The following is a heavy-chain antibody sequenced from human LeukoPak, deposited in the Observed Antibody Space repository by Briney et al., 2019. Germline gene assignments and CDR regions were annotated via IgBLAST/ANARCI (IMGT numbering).Heavy chain of an antibody. Sequence: GRSLRLSCAASGFTFSSYAMHWVRQAPGKGLEWVAVISYDGSSKYYADSVKGRFTISRDNSKNTLYLQMNSLRAEDTAVYYCARGGDTAMVTIDYWGQGTLVTVSS. CDR1: GFTFSSYA. J-gene: IGHJ4*02. D-gene: IGHD5-18*01. CDR3: ARGGDTAMVTIDY. V-gene: IGHV3-30-3*01. CDR2: ISYDGSSK.